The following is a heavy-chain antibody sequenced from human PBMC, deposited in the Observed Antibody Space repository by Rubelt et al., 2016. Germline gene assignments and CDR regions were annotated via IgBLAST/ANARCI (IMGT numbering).Heavy chain of an antibody. V-gene: IGHV1-18*01. CDR3: ASDSDSGSYLVY. CDR1: GYTFTSYG. D-gene: IGHD1-26*01. Sequence: QVQLVQSGAEVKKPGASVKVSCKASGYTFTSYGISWVRQAPGQGLEWMGWISAYNGNTNYEQKLQGRVTMTTDTSTGTGYWEWRGLGSDDTAVYYCASDSDSGSYLVYRGQGTLVTVSS. J-gene: IGHJ4*02. CDR2: ISAYNGNT.